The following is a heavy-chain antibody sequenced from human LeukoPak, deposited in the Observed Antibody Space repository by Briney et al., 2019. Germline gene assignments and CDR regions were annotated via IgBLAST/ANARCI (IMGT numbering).Heavy chain of an antibody. CDR2: ISNSGGAT. CDR1: GFTFNNYA. J-gene: IGHJ4*02. CDR3: AKVGPLLWFGELAVFDY. V-gene: IGHV3-23*01. D-gene: IGHD3-10*01. Sequence: GGSLRLSCAASGFTFNNYAMGWVRQTPGKGLEWVSAISNSGGATYYADSVKGRFTISRDNSKNTLFLHINSLRVEDTAVYYCAKVGPLLWFGELAVFDYWGQGTLVTVSS.